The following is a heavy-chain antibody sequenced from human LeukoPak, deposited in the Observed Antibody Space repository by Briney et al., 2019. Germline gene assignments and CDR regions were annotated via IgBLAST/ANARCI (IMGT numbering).Heavy chain of an antibody. D-gene: IGHD4-17*01. CDR1: GFTFSTYW. J-gene: IGHJ4*02. V-gene: IGHV3-7*01. Sequence: GGSLRLPCAASGFTFSTYWMTWVRQTPGKGLEWVANIKPDGGEKYYVDSVKGRFTISRDNAKNSLYLQMNSLRVEDTAVYYCVREGSGHYFYFFDYWGQGTLVTVS. CDR3: VREGSGHYFYFFDY. CDR2: IKPDGGEK.